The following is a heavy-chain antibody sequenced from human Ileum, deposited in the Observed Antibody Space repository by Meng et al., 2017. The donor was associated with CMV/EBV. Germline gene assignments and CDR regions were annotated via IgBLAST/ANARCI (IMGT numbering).Heavy chain of an antibody. CDR1: GFNFDTYV. J-gene: IGHJ4*02. V-gene: IGHV3-30-3*01. D-gene: IGHD3-22*01. CDR2: MSHDGYSK. CDR3: AREDYTSGRAPSFGH. Sequence: SGFNFDTYVMHWVRQAPGNGLEWVSGMSHDGYSKYYIDSVKGRFTISRDDSKNTLYLDMGSLRADDTAIYYCAREDYTSGRAPSFGHWGQGTLVTVSS.